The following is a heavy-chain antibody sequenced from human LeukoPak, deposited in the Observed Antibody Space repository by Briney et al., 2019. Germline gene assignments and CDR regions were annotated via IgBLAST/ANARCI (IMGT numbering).Heavy chain of an antibody. Sequence: GGPLRLSCAASGFTFSSYAMSWVRQAPGRGLEWVSAISGSGGSTYYADSVKGRFTISRDNSKNTLYLQMNSLRAEDTAVYYCAKSRSSRVSWFDPWGQGTLVTVSS. J-gene: IGHJ5*02. V-gene: IGHV3-23*01. CDR3: AKSRSSRVSWFDP. D-gene: IGHD6-13*01. CDR1: GFTFSSYA. CDR2: ISGSGGST.